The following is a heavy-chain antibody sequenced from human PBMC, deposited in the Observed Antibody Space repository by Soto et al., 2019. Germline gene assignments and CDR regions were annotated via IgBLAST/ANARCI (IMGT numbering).Heavy chain of an antibody. CDR3: AGGPGGSYYYYYGMDV. J-gene: IGHJ6*02. CDR2: INAGNGNT. CDR1: GYTFADYA. V-gene: IGHV1-3*01. Sequence: ASVKVSCKASGYTFADYAIHWVRLAPGQSLEWMGWINAGNGNTKYSQKFQDRVTITRDTSASTAYMELSSLRSEDTAVYYCAGGPGGSYYYYYGMDVWGQGTTVTVSS. D-gene: IGHD1-26*01.